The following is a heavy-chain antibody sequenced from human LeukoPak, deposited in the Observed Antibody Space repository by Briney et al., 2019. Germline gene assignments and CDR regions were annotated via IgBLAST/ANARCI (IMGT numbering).Heavy chain of an antibody. CDR3: TRTGCSGGSCYVYHYYGMDV. Sequence: TGGSLRLSCAASGFTFSGSAMHWVRQASGKGLEWVGRIRSKANSYAAAYAASVKGRFTISRDDSKNTAYLQMNSLKTEDTAVYYCTRTGCSGGSCYVYHYYGMDVWGQGTTVTVSS. J-gene: IGHJ6*02. D-gene: IGHD2-15*01. CDR2: IRSKANSYAA. V-gene: IGHV3-73*01. CDR1: GFTFSGSA.